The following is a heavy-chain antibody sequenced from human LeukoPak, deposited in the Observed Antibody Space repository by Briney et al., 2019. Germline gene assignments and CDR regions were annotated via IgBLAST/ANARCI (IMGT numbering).Heavy chain of an antibody. V-gene: IGHV3-7*03. Sequence: GGSLRLPCAASGFTFSSYWMNWARQAPGKGLEWVASINHNGNVNYYVDSVKGRFTISRDNAKSSLYLQMNSLRAEDTAVYYCARGDYFDRAFDVWGQGTTVTVSS. CDR1: GFTFSSYW. J-gene: IGHJ3*01. CDR3: ARGDYFDRAFDV. CDR2: INHNGNVN. D-gene: IGHD3-22*01.